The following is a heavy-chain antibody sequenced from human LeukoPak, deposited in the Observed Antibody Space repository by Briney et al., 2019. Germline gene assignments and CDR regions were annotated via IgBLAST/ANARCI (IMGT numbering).Heavy chain of an antibody. CDR1: GGSFSGYY. CDR2: INHSGST. Sequence: PSETLSLTCAVYGGSFSGYYWSWIRQPPGKGLEWIGEINHSGSTNYNPSLKSRVTISVDTSKNQFSLKLSSVTAADTAVYYCARRNGSWYYFDYWGRGTLVTVSS. J-gene: IGHJ4*02. D-gene: IGHD1-26*01. V-gene: IGHV4-34*01. CDR3: ARRNGSWYYFDY.